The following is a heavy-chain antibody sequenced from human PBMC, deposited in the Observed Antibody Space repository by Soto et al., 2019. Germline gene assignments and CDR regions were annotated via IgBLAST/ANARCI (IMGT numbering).Heavy chain of an antibody. CDR3: VRDRSGSYLEGFDY. J-gene: IGHJ4*02. Sequence: PGGSLRLSCAASGFTFSSFWMTWVRQAPGKGLEWVANIKHDGSEKYYVESVKGRFTISRDNARNSLFLEMKSLRSEDTAVYSCVRDRSGSYLEGFDYWGRGTLVTVSS. V-gene: IGHV3-7*01. D-gene: IGHD1-26*01. CDR2: IKHDGSEK. CDR1: GFTFSSFW.